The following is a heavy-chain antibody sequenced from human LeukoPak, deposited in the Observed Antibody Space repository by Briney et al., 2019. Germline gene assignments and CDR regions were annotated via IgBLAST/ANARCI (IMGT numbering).Heavy chain of an antibody. V-gene: IGHV4-59*01. CDR2: IYYSGST. J-gene: IGHJ4*02. Sequence: SETLSLTCTVSGGSISSYYWSWIRQPPGKGLEWIGYIYYSGSTNYNPSLKSRVTISVDTSKNQFSLRVSSATAADTAIYYCARDDYVLDYWGQGILVTVSS. CDR3: ARDDYVLDY. D-gene: IGHD4-17*01. CDR1: GGSISSYY.